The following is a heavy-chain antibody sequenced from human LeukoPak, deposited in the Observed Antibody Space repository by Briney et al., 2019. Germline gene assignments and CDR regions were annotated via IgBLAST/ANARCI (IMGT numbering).Heavy chain of an antibody. D-gene: IGHD6-19*01. CDR2: INPSDGTT. Sequence: ASVKVSCKASGYTFSSYYIHWVRQAPGQGLEWMGIINPSDGTTSYVQKFQGRVTMTRDTSTSTVYMEVSSLRSEDTAVYYCARVDLAVAANYWGQGTLVTVSS. J-gene: IGHJ4*02. V-gene: IGHV1-46*01. CDR1: GYTFSSYY. CDR3: ARVDLAVAANY.